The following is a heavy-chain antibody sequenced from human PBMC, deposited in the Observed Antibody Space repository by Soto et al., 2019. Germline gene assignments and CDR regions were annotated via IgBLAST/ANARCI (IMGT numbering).Heavy chain of an antibody. D-gene: IGHD3-22*01. CDR3: ARDLYYYDSSGYWPDYYYGMDV. CDR1: GFTVSSNY. V-gene: IGHV3-66*01. Sequence: GGSLRLSCAASGFTVSSNYMSWVRQAPGKGLEWVSVIYSGGSTYYADSVKGRFTISRDNSKNTLYLQMNSLRAEDTAVYYCARDLYYYDSSGYWPDYYYGMDVWGQGTTVTVSS. CDR2: IYSGGST. J-gene: IGHJ6*02.